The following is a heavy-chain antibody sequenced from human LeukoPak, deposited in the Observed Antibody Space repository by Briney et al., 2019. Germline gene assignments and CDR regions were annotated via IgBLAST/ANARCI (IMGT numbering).Heavy chain of an antibody. CDR3: ASGEYYDILTGYSLDY. CDR2: IIPILGIA. D-gene: IGHD3-9*01. CDR1: GGTFSSYA. Sequence: ASVKVSCKASGGTFSSYAISWVRQAPGQGLEWMGRIIPILGIANYAQKFQGRVTITADKSTSTAYMELSSLRSEDTAVYYCASGEYYDILTGYSLDYWGQGTLVTVSS. J-gene: IGHJ4*02. V-gene: IGHV1-69*04.